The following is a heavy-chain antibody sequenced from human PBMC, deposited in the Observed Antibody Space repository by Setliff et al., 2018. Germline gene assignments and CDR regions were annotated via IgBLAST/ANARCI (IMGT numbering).Heavy chain of an antibody. J-gene: IGHJ4*02. CDR1: GGSISSSNW. CDR2: IYHSGST. D-gene: IGHD3-3*01. CDR3: ARRATYYNFWSGYYDY. V-gene: IGHV4-4*02. Sequence: SETLSLTCAVSGGSISSSNWWSGVRQPPGKGLEWIGEIYHSGSTNYNPSLKSRVTISVDTSKNQFSLKLSSVTAADTAVYYCARRATYYNFWSGYYDYWGQGTLVTVSS.